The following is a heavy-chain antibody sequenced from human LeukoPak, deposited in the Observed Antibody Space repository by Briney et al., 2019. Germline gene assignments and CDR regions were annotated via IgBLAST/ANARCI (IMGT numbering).Heavy chain of an antibody. CDR1: GGTFSSYT. V-gene: IGHV1-69*06. CDR3: ASRVDTAIIYYSSGMDV. D-gene: IGHD5-18*01. Sequence: SVKVSCKASGGTFSSYTISWVRQAPGQGLEWMGGIIPIFDTANTTQKSQGRVTFTPEKSTSTAYMGLSSLRSEDTAVYYCASRVDTAIIYYSSGMDVWGQGTTVTVSS. CDR2: IIPIFDTA. J-gene: IGHJ6*02.